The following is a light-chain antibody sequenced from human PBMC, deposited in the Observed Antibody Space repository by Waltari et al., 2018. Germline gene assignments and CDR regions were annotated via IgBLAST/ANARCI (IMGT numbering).Light chain of an antibody. CDR2: KAS. CDR3: QHYNSPIT. V-gene: IGKV1-5*03. J-gene: IGKJ3*01. CDR1: QSISSW. Sequence: DIQMTQSPSTLSAYVGDRVTITCRASQSISSWLAWYQQKQGKAPKLLIHKASSLESGVPSRFSGSGSGTEFTLTISSLQPDDVASYYCQHYNSPITFGPGTKVDIK.